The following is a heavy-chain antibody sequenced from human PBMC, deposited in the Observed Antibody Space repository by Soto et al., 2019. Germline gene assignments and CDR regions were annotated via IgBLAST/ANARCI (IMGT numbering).Heavy chain of an antibody. V-gene: IGHV4-30-4*01. CDR1: GGSISSGDYY. J-gene: IGHJ4*02. CDR3: ARGPNLGYCNY. CDR2: IYYSGST. D-gene: IGHD2-15*01. Sequence: SETLSLTCTVSGGSISSGDYYWSWIRQPPGKGLEWIGYIYYSGSTYYNPSLKSRVTISVDTAKNQFSLKLSSVTAADKAGYYCARGPNLGYCNYWGQGTLVTVSS.